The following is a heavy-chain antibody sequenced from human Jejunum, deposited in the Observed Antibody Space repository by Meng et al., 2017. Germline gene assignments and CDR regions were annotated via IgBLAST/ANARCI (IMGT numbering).Heavy chain of an antibody. CDR3: VRGFGTSVTAGAY. J-gene: IGHJ4*02. D-gene: IGHD4-17*01. CDR1: GGSISSDNYR. CDR2: IFSSGNT. Sequence: QVRLTESGPGLVKPSPTLSLPCAFSGGSISSDNYRWSWIRQSAGKGLEWIGRIFSSGNTNYNPSLKSRVTMSVDTSKNQFSLELSSVTAADTAVYFCVRGFGTSVTAGAYWGQGTLVTVSS. V-gene: IGHV4-61*02.